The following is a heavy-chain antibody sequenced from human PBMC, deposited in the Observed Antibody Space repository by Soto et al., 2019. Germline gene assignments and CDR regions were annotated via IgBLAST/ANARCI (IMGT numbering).Heavy chain of an antibody. CDR3: ARRKMGDYYYYGMDV. J-gene: IGHJ6*02. CDR1: GFTFSSYA. Sequence: GGSLRLSCAASGFTFSSYAMSWVRQAPGKGLEWVSAISGSGGSTYYADSVKGRFTISRDNSKNTLYLQMNSLRAEDTAVYYCARRKMGDYYYYGMDVWGQGTTVTVSS. V-gene: IGHV3-23*01. CDR2: ISGSGGST. D-gene: IGHD3-16*01.